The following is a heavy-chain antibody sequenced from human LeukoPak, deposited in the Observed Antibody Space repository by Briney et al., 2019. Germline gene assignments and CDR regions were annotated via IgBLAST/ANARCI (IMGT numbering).Heavy chain of an antibody. J-gene: IGHJ4*02. CDR2: NSSSGSTI. Sequence: GGPLTLSCAASGFPFRSYEKHGARQSTGRGGVWVSYNSSSGSTIYYADSVKGRFTISRDNAKNSLYLQMNSLRAEDTAVYYCARGNTYYDFWSGNGYFDYWGQGTLVTVSS. V-gene: IGHV3-48*03. D-gene: IGHD3-3*01. CDR3: ARGNTYYDFWSGNGYFDY. CDR1: GFPFRSYE.